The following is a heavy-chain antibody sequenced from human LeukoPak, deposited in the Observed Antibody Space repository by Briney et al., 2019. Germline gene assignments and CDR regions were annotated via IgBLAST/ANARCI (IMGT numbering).Heavy chain of an antibody. V-gene: IGHV3-23*01. CDR2: MTGPADTT. J-gene: IGHJ4*02. Sequence: GGSLRLSCAASGFNFNNFAMSWVRQARGKGLEWLSAMTGPADTTYYAESVKGRFTISRDYSKSMVFLQMNSLRVEDTAIYYCAKGAEIDHWGQGTLVTVSS. CDR1: GFNFNNFA. CDR3: AKGAEIDH.